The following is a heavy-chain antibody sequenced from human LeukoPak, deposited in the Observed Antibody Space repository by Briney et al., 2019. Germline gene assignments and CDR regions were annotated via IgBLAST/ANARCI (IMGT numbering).Heavy chain of an antibody. J-gene: IGHJ6*01. Sequence: GGSLRLSCAGSGFSISNYGMNWVRQAPGKGLEWLSYIRSDSSTKYYADSVEGRFTISRDNAQNSLYLQMNSLRAEDTAVYYCAREVAPLYFHYGMDVWGEGTTVTVSS. CDR1: GFSISNYG. V-gene: IGHV3-48*01. CDR2: IRSDSSTK. CDR3: AREVAPLYFHYGMDV. D-gene: IGHD2-21*01.